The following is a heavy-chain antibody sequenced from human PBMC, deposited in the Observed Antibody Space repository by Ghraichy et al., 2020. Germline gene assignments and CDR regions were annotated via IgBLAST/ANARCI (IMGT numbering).Heavy chain of an antibody. CDR2: INHSGST. V-gene: IGHV4-34*01. CDR3: ARLGYCSGGSCSV. CDR1: GGSFSGYY. J-gene: IGHJ4*02. Sequence: SQTLSLTCAVYGGSFSGYYWSWIRQPPGKGLEWIGEINHSGSTNYNPSLKSRVTISVDTSKNQFSLKLSSVTAADTAVYYCARLGYCSGGSCSVWGQGTLVTVSS. D-gene: IGHD2-15*01.